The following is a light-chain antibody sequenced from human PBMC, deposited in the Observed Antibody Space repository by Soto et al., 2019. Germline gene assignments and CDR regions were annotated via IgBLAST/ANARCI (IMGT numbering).Light chain of an antibody. J-gene: IGKJ5*01. CDR1: QSISSY. CDR2: DAS. V-gene: IGKV3-11*01. CDR3: QERNNWPLIT. Sequence: EIVLTQSPTTLSSSPGERATLSCRASQSISSYLAWYQQKPGQAPRLLIYDASIRAADIPSRFSGSGSGTDFPLTISSLEPEDFAIYYCQERNNWPLITFGQGTRLE.